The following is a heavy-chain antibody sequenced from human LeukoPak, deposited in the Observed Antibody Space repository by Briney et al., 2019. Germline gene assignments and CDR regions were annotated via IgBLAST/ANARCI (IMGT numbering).Heavy chain of an antibody. D-gene: IGHD3-22*01. V-gene: IGHV3-23*01. CDR2: ISGSGGST. CDR3: AKGGDYYGSSVPRAFDI. CDR1: GFTFSSYA. Sequence: GVSLRLSCAAAGFTFSSYAMSWVRQAPGKGLEWVSAISGSGGSTYYADSVKGRFTISRDNSKNTLYLQMNSLRAEDTAVYYCAKGGDYYGSSVPRAFDIWVQGTMVTVSS. J-gene: IGHJ3*02.